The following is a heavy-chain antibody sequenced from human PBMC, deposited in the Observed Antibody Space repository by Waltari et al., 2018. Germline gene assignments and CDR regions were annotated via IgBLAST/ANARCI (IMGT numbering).Heavy chain of an antibody. CDR2: IYYSGST. J-gene: IGHJ4*02. Sequence: LTCTVSGGSLSSSSYYWGWIRQPPGKGLEWIGSIYYSGSTYYNPSLKSRVTISVDTSKNQFSLKLSSVTAADTAVYYCARDKDDSSGYYYDYWGQGTLVTVSS. D-gene: IGHD3-22*01. CDR1: GGSLSSSSYY. V-gene: IGHV4-39*07. CDR3: ARDKDDSSGYYYDY.